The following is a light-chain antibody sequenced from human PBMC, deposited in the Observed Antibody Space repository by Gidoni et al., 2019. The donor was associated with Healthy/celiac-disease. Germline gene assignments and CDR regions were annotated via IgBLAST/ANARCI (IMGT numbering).Light chain of an antibody. CDR3: SSYTSSSTL. CDR1: SSDVSGYNY. J-gene: IGLJ2*01. Sequence: QPALTQPASVSGSPGQSITISCTGTSSDVSGYNYVSWYQQHQGKAPKPMIYDVSNRPSGVSNRFSGSKSGNTASLTISGLQAEDEADYYCSSYTSSSTLFGGGTKLTVL. CDR2: DVS. V-gene: IGLV2-14*01.